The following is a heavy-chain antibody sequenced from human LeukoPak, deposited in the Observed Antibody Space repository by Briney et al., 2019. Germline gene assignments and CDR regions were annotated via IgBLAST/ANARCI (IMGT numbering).Heavy chain of an antibody. J-gene: IGHJ4*02. D-gene: IGHD5-12*01. V-gene: IGHV1-18*01. Sequence: ASVKVSCKASGYTFTSYGITWVRQAPGQGLEWVGWISTYNGNTNYAQNLQGRVTMTADTSTSTAYMDLRSLRSDDTAVYYCARGRGSTSRYWGQGTLVTVSS. CDR1: GYTFTSYG. CDR2: ISTYNGNT. CDR3: ARGRGSTSRY.